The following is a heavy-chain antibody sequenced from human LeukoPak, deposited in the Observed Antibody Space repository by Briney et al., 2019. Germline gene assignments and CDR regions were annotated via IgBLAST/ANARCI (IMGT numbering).Heavy chain of an antibody. CDR3: ARELGELGPVDY. J-gene: IGHJ4*02. Sequence: ASVKVSCKASGGTFSSYAISWVRQAPGQGLEWMGGIIPIFGTANYAQKFQGRVTITADESTSTAYMELSSLRSEDTAVYYCARELGELGPVDYWGQGTLVTVSS. CDR1: GGTFSSYA. D-gene: IGHD1-26*01. CDR2: IIPIFGTA. V-gene: IGHV1-69*13.